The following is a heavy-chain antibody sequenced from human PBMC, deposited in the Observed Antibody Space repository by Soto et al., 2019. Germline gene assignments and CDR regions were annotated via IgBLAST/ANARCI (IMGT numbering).Heavy chain of an antibody. J-gene: IGHJ3*02. V-gene: IGHV1-3*01. CDR1: GYTFTSYA. CDR2: INAGNGNT. D-gene: IGHD3-22*01. Sequence: QVQLVQSGAEVKKPGASVKVSCKASGYTFTSYAMHWVRQAPGQRLEWMGWINAGNGNTKYSQKFQGRVTITRDTSASTAYMELSSLRSEDTAVYYCARDKAYYYDSSGYDAFDIWGQGTTVIVSS. CDR3: ARDKAYYYDSSGYDAFDI.